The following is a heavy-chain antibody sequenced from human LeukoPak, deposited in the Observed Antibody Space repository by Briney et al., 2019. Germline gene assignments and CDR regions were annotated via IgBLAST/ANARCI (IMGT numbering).Heavy chain of an antibody. Sequence: SETLSLTCTVSGGSISSSSYYWGWIRQPPGKGLEWIGSIYYSGSTYYNPSLKSRVTISADTSKNQFSLKLSSVTAADTAVYYCARDLQFLEWLFPNWFDPWGQGTLVTVSS. CDR3: ARDLQFLEWLFPNWFDP. V-gene: IGHV4-39*07. D-gene: IGHD3-3*01. CDR1: GGSISSSSYY. J-gene: IGHJ5*02. CDR2: IYYSGST.